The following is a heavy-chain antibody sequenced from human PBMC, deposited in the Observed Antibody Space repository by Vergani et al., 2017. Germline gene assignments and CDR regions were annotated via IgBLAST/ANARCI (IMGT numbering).Heavy chain of an antibody. CDR3: ARRKDIVVVPAAMGMDV. CDR2: INTNTGNP. D-gene: IGHD2-2*01. J-gene: IGHJ6*02. V-gene: IGHV7-4-1*02. CDR1: GYTFTSYA. Sequence: QVQLVQSGSELKKPGASVKVSCKASGYTFTSYAMNWVRQAPGQGLEWMGWINTNTGNPTSAQGFTGRFVFSLDPSVSTAYLQISSLKAEDTAVYYCARRKDIVVVPAAMGMDVWGQGTTVTVSS.